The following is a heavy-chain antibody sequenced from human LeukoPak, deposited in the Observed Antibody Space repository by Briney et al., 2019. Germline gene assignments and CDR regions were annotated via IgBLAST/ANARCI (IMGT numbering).Heavy chain of an antibody. CDR2: IYYSGST. Sequence: SETLSLTCTVSGGSISSSSYFWGWIRQPPGKGLEWIGSIYYSGSTYYNPSLKSRVTISVDTSKNQFSLKLSSVTAADTAVYYCALSLWFGELSGLGYWGQGTLVTVSS. CDR3: ALSLWFGELSGLGY. CDR1: GGSISSSSYF. J-gene: IGHJ4*02. D-gene: IGHD3-10*01. V-gene: IGHV4-39*01.